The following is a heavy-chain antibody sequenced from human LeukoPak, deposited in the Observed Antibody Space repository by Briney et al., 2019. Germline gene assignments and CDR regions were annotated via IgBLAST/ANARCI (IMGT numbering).Heavy chain of an antibody. CDR1: GYTFTSYY. CDR3: AGDGGAMVVTRNWFDP. D-gene: IGHD4-23*01. V-gene: IGHV1-46*01. Sequence: ASVKVSCKASGYTFTSYYMHWVRQAPGQGLEWMGIINPSGGSTSYAQKFQGRVTMTRDTSTSTVYMELSSLRSEDTAVYYCAGDGGAMVVTRNWFDPWGQGTLVTVSS. CDR2: INPSGGST. J-gene: IGHJ5*02.